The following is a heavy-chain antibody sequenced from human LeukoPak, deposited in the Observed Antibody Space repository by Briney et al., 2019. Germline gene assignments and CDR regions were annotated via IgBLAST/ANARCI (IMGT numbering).Heavy chain of an antibody. CDR2: IYYSGST. J-gene: IGHJ6*02. D-gene: IGHD5-18*01. V-gene: IGHV4-59*01. CDR3: ARVNGYSYGPSYYYYGMDV. Sequence: SETLSLTCTVSGGSISSYYWSWIRQPPGKGLEWIGYIYYSGSTNYNPSLKSRVTISVDTSKYQFSLKLSSVTAADTAVYYCARVNGYSYGPSYYYYGMDVWGQGTTVTVSS. CDR1: GGSISSYY.